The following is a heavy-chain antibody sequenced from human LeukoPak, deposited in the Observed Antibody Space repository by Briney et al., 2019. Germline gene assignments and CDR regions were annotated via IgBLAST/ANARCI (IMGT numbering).Heavy chain of an antibody. J-gene: IGHJ6*02. Sequence: ASVKVSCKASGYTFTSYDINWVRQATGQGLEWMGWMNPNSGNTGYAQKFQGRVTMTRNTSISTAYMELRSLRSDDTAVYYCARLSDYGSSWYFYYYGMDVWGQGTTVTVSS. CDR1: GYTFTSYD. D-gene: IGHD6-13*01. V-gene: IGHV1-8*01. CDR2: MNPNSGNT. CDR3: ARLSDYGSSWYFYYYGMDV.